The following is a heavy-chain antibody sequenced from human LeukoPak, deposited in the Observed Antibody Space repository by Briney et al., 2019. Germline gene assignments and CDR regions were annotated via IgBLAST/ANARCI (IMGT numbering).Heavy chain of an antibody. CDR2: IYTSGST. J-gene: IGHJ4*02. Sequence: SETLSLTCTVSGGSISSYYWSWIRQSAGKGLEWIGRIYTSGSTNYNPSLKSRVTMSVDTSKNQFSLKLNSVTAADTAVYYCASMKYSSSWFWFDYWGQGTLVTVSS. CDR1: GGSISSYY. D-gene: IGHD6-13*01. CDR3: ASMKYSSSWFWFDY. V-gene: IGHV4-4*07.